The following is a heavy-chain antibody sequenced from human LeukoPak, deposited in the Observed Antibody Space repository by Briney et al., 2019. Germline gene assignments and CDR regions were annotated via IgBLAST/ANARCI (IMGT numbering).Heavy chain of an antibody. CDR1: GYTFTGYY. CDR3: ARYPHPQNTAAEYFQH. Sequence: ASVKVSCKASGYTFTGYYMHWVRQAPGQGLEWMGWINPNSGGTNYAQKFQGRVTMTRDTSISTAYMELRRLRSDDTAVYYCARYPHPQNTAAEYFQHWGQGTLVTVSS. J-gene: IGHJ1*01. V-gene: IGHV1-2*02. CDR2: INPNSGGT. D-gene: IGHD2/OR15-2a*01.